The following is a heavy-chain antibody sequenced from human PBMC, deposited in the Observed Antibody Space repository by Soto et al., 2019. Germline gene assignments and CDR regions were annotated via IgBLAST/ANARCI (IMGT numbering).Heavy chain of an antibody. D-gene: IGHD3-10*01. CDR1: GFTFSNAW. CDR3: ATGYYGSGNYLVH. V-gene: IGHV3-15*01. Sequence: GGSLRLSCSASGFTFSNAWMRWVRQAPGKGLEWVARLKGKTDGGTTDYAAPVKGRFTVSSDDSKNTLYLQMNSLKTEDTAVYYCATGYYGSGNYLVHWGQGTLVTVSS. CDR2: LKGKTDGGTT. J-gene: IGHJ4*02.